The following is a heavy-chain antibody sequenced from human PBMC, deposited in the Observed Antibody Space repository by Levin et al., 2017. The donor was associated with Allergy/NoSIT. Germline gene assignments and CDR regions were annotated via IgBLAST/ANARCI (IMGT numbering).Heavy chain of an antibody. V-gene: IGHV4-34*01. CDR3: ARVLYYYDGSGYANDAFDI. CDR2: INHNGSP. J-gene: IGHJ3*02. CDR1: GGSLSGYY. Sequence: KSSETLSLTCAVYGGSLSGYYWSWIRQPPGKGLEWIGDINHNGSPNYNPSLKSRVTISVDTSKNQFSLKLKSVTAAETAVYYCARVLYYYDGSGYANDAFDIWGQGTMVTVSS. D-gene: IGHD3-22*01.